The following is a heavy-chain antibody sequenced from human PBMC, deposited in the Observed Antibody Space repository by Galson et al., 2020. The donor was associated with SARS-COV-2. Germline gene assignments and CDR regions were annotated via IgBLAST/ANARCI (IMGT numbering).Heavy chain of an antibody. D-gene: IGHD6-13*01. V-gene: IGHV4-39*07. J-gene: IGHJ3*02. Sequence: SETLSLTCSVFGGSISSTSNYWGWIRQPPGKGLERIGSIYYSGNTYYNPSLKSRVTISVDTSNNQFSLKLTSVTAADAAMYYCARHQYTGSWGYAFDIWGRGTLVSVSS. CDR1: GGSISSTSNY. CDR3: ARHQYTGSWGYAFDI. CDR2: IYYSGNT.